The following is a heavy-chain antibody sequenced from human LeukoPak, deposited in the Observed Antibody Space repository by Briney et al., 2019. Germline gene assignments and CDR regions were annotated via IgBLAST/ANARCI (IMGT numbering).Heavy chain of an antibody. CDR2: IYYSGST. CDR3: ARILVVASKGMDV. Sequence: SETLSFTCTVSGGSISSYYWSWIRQPPGKGLEWIGYIYYSGSTNYNPSLKSRVTISVDTSKNQFSLKLSSVTAADTAVYYCARILVVASKGMDVWGQGTTVTVSS. J-gene: IGHJ6*02. D-gene: IGHD2-2*01. CDR1: GGSISSYY. V-gene: IGHV4-59*01.